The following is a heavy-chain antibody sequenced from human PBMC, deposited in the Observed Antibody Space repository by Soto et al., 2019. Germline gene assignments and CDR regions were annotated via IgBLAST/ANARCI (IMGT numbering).Heavy chain of an antibody. Sequence: QVQLQESGPGLVKPSQTLSLTCTVSGDSIRSGGYYWSWIRQPPGKGLEWIGYIYHSGSTYYNPSLKSRVNISVDTSKNQFALKVKSVTAADTAVYYCARILGTTMIRWFDPWGQGTLVTVSS. V-gene: IGHV4-30-4*01. D-gene: IGHD3-22*01. J-gene: IGHJ5*02. CDR2: IYHSGST. CDR1: GDSIRSGGYY. CDR3: ARILGTTMIRWFDP.